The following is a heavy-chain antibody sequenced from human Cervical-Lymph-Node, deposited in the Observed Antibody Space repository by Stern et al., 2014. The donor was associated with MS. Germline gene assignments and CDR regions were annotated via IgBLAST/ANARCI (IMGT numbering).Heavy chain of an antibody. J-gene: IGHJ4*02. D-gene: IGHD3-10*01. V-gene: IGHV4-59*01. CDR2: VYYNGRS. CDR3: ARHSVGVKDFDS. CDR1: GGSIRNFS. Sequence: QVQLQESGPGLVKPSETLSLTCIVSGGSIRNFSWSWIRQPPGRGLERIGWVYYNGRSTYNPSLRSRVIMSVDTSKSQLSLRLHSVAAADTAVYYCARHSVGVKDFDSWGQGTLVTVSS.